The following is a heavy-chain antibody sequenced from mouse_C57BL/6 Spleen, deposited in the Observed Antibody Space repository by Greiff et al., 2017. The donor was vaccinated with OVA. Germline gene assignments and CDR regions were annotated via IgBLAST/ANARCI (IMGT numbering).Heavy chain of an antibody. CDR3: ARNWDRGDYFDY. V-gene: IGHV2-2*01. D-gene: IGHD3-3*01. CDR1: GFSLTSYG. CDR2: IWSGGST. J-gene: IGHJ2*01. Sequence: QVQLQQSGPGLVQPSQSLSITCTVSGFSLTSYGVHWVRQSPGKGLEWLGVIWSGGSTDYNAAFISRLSISKDNSKSQVFFKMNSLQADDTAIYYCARNWDRGDYFDYWGQGTTLTVSS.